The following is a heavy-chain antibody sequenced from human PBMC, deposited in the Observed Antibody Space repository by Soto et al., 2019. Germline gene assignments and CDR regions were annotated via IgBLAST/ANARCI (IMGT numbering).Heavy chain of an antibody. CDR2: IRSKAYGGTT. CDR1: GFTFGDYA. D-gene: IGHD3-16*02. CDR3: TRASLPSYGMDV. J-gene: IGHJ6*02. Sequence: SLRLSCTASGFTFGDYAMSLVRHAPGKGLEWVGFIRSKAYGGTTEYAASVKGRFTISRDDSKSIAYLQMNSLKTEDTAVYYCTRASLPSYGMDVWGQGTTVTVYS. V-gene: IGHV3-49*04.